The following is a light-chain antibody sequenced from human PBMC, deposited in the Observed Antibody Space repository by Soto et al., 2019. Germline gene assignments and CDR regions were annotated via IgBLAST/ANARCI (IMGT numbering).Light chain of an antibody. CDR3: QQRWNWPPIT. CDR1: QSVNNN. J-gene: IGKJ5*01. V-gene: IGKV3-15*01. Sequence: EIILTQSPASLSVSPGERATLSCRASQSVNNNLAWYQQRPGQAPRLLFYGASIRATAVPARFTASGSGTEFTLTISSLEPEDFAVYYCQQRWNWPPITFGQGTRLEIK. CDR2: GAS.